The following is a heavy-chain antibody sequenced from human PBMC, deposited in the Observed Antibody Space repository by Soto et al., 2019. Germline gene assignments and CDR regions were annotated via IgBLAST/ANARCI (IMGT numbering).Heavy chain of an antibody. CDR3: ARTRRETHLRDAFDI. CDR2: IIPLFATT. CDR1: GGTFSNYG. Sequence: QVQLVQSGADVKKPGSSVKVSCKASGGTFSNYGISWVRQAPGQGLEWMGGIIPLFATTDYAQKLQGRVTITADESTSTAYMDGRSLRSEDTAVYYCARTRRETHLRDAFDIWGQGTMVTVSS. V-gene: IGHV1-69*01. J-gene: IGHJ3*02.